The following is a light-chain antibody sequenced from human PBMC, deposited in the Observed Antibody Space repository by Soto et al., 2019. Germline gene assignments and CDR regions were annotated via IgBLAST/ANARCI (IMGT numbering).Light chain of an antibody. CDR2: AAS. CDR1: QSISSY. CDR3: LQDHDYQWT. Sequence: IQMTQSPSSLSASVGDRVTITCRASQSISSYLNWYQQKPGKAPKLLIYAASDLQAEVPSRFSGSGSGTDFTLTISSLQAEDFATYYCLQDHDYQWTFGQGTKVDIK. J-gene: IGKJ2*02. V-gene: IGKV1-6*01.